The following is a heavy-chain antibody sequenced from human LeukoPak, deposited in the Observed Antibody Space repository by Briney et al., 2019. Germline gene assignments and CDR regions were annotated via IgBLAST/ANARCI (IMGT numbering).Heavy chain of an antibody. CDR2: ISSSSSTI. CDR1: GFTFSSYS. D-gene: IGHD2-2*01. J-gene: IGHJ5*02. CDR3: ARWARVYQLPVGTYNWFDP. Sequence: GGSLRLSCAASGFTFSSYSMNWVRQAPGKGLEWVSYISSSSSTIYYADSVKGRFTISRDNAKNSLYLQMNSLRAEDTAVYYCARWARVYQLPVGTYNWFDPWGQGTLVTVSS. V-gene: IGHV3-48*04.